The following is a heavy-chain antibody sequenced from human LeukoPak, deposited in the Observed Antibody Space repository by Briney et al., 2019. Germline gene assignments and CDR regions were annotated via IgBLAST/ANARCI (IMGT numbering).Heavy chain of an antibody. D-gene: IGHD3-22*01. J-gene: IGHJ4*02. V-gene: IGHV3-15*01. CDR1: GFTFSSYA. CDR2: IKSKTAGGTT. CDR3: NTWTRDTSGYFSDY. Sequence: PGGSLRLSCAASGFTFSSYAIHWVRQAPGKGLEWVGRIKSKTAGGTTDYAAPVKGRFTISRDDSKNTLFLQMNSLKTEDTAVYYCNTWTRDTSGYFSDYWGQGTLVTVSS.